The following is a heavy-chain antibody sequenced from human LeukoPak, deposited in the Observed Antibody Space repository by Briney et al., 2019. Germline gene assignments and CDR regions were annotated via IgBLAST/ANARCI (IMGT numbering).Heavy chain of an antibody. CDR1: GGSISSYY. CDR3: ARGAGGYSYGSVVGYYFDY. Sequence: SETLSLTCTVSGGSISSYYWSWIRQPPGKGLEWNGYMYYSGGTNYNPSLKSRVTISVDTSKNQFSLKLSSVTAADTAVYYCARGAGGYSYGSVVGYYFDYWGQGTLVTVSS. J-gene: IGHJ4*02. CDR2: MYYSGGT. D-gene: IGHD5-18*01. V-gene: IGHV4-59*01.